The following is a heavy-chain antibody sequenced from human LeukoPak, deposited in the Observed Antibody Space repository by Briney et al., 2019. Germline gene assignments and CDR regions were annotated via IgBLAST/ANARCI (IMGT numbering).Heavy chain of an antibody. J-gene: IGHJ2*01. Sequence: APVKVSCKASGYTFTGSYMHWVLQAPGQGLKWMGWINPNSGGTNYEQKFQGRVTMTRDTSISTAYMELSRLRSDDTAVYYCARSYCGGDCHPNWYFDLWGRGTLVTVSS. CDR1: GYTFTGSY. D-gene: IGHD2-21*02. V-gene: IGHV1-2*02. CDR2: INPNSGGT. CDR3: ARSYCGGDCHPNWYFDL.